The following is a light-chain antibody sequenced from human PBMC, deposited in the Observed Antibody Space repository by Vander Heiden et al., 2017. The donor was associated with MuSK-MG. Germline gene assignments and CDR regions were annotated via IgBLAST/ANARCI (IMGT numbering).Light chain of an antibody. Sequence: EIVMTQSPATLSLSPGERATLSCRASQSVSNNLAWFHQKPGQAPRLLIYGASTRATGIPARFSGSGYGTEFTLTISSRQSEDFAVYYCQQNNNWPPWTFGQGTKVEIK. CDR3: QQNNNWPPWT. J-gene: IGKJ1*01. V-gene: IGKV3-15*01. CDR2: GAS. CDR1: QSVSNN.